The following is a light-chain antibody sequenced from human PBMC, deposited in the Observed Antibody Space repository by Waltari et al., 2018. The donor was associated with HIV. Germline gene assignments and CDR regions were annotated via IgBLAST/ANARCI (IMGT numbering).Light chain of an antibody. CDR1: SSDVGGYNY. J-gene: IGLJ2*01. CDR2: QVN. CDR3: SSFAGSNNLMV. Sequence: QSALTQPPSASGSPGQSVTISCTGTSSDVGGYNYVSWYQQHPGKAPKLMIYQVNKWPSGVPARFSGTRSGNRASLTVSGLQAEDEADYYCSSFAGSNNLMVFGGGTKLTVL. V-gene: IGLV2-8*01.